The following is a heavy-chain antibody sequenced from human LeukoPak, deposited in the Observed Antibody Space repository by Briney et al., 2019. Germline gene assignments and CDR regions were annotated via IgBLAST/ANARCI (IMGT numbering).Heavy chain of an antibody. Sequence: PGGSLRLSCAASGFTFSSYWMHWVRQAPGKRLVWVSRIISDWSSTSYADSVKGRFTISRDNAKNTLYLQINSLRAEDTAVYYCAREHVDLAVAASGPFDIWGLGTMVTVSS. CDR1: GFTFSSYW. CDR3: AREHVDLAVAASGPFDI. J-gene: IGHJ3*02. V-gene: IGHV3-74*01. CDR2: IISDWSST. D-gene: IGHD6-19*01.